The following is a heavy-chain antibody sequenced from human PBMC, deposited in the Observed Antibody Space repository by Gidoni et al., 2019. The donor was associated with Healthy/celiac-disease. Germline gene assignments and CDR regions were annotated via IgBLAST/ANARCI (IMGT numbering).Heavy chain of an antibody. CDR1: GFPFRSYS. CDR3: ARDNGNYDYVWGSYRYVDY. J-gene: IGHJ4*02. Sequence: EVQLVESGGGLVKPGGSLRLSCAASGFPFRSYSMNWVRQGPGKGLEWVSSMSRSSSYIYYADSVKGRFTISRDNAKNSLYLQMNSLRAEDTAVYYCARDNGNYDYVWGSYRYVDYWGQGTLVTVSS. CDR2: MSRSSSYI. D-gene: IGHD3-16*02. V-gene: IGHV3-21*01.